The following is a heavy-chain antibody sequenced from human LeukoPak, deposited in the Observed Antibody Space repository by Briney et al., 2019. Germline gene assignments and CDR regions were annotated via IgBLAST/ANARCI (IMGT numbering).Heavy chain of an antibody. D-gene: IGHD2-2*01. CDR3: ARGRAAATTYLDY. CDR1: GFTFGSYW. V-gene: IGHV3-74*01. J-gene: IGHJ4*02. Sequence: LSGRSLRLSCAASGFTFGSYWMHWVRQAPAEGLVWVSRINSDGSGTTYADSVKGRFTISRDNAKNTVYLQMNSLRAEDTAVYYCARGRAAATTYLDYWGQGILVTVSS. CDR2: INSDGSGT.